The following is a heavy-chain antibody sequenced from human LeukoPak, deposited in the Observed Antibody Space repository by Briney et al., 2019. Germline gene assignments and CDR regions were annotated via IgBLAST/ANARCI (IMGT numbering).Heavy chain of an antibody. CDR2: IIPIFGTA. D-gene: IGHD2-15*01. J-gene: IGHJ6*04. V-gene: IGHV1-69*13. Sequence: SVKVSCKASGGTFSSYAISWVRQAPGQGLEWMGGIIPIFGTANYAQKFQGRVTITADESTCTAYMELSSLRSEDTAVYYCAREGTYCSGGSCYSEPYINPYYYHGMDVWGKGTTVTVSS. CDR3: AREGTYCSGGSCYSEPYINPYYYHGMDV. CDR1: GGTFSSYA.